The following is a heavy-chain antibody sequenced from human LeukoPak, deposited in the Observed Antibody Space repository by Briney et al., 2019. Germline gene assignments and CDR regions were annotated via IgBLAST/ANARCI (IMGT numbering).Heavy chain of an antibody. Sequence: PSETLSLTCTVSGGSISSYYWSWIRQPPGKGLEWIGYIYYSGSTNYNPSLKSRVTISVDTSKNQFSLKLSSVTAADTAVYYCARSLTIFGVVTDWGQGTLVTVSS. CDR1: GGSISSYY. CDR2: IYYSGST. J-gene: IGHJ4*02. V-gene: IGHV4-59*08. CDR3: ARSLTIFGVVTD. D-gene: IGHD3-3*01.